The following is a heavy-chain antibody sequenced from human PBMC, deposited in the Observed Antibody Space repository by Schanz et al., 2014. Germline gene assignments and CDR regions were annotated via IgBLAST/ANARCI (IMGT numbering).Heavy chain of an antibody. Sequence: QVQLVESGGGVVQPGRSLRLSCAASGFTFSSYGMHWVRQAPGKGLEWVAAMSYDGSIKYYGDSVKGRFTISRDNSKNTLYLHMNTLRSEDTAVYYCARDAADFYDILTEEDYWRQGTLVTVSS. J-gene: IGHJ4*02. CDR1: GFTFSSYG. CDR2: MSYDGSIK. V-gene: IGHV3-30*03. CDR3: ARDAADFYDILTEEDY. D-gene: IGHD3-9*01.